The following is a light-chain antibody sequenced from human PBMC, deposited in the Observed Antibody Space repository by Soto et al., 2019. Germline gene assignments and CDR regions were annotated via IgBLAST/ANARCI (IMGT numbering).Light chain of an antibody. CDR3: QEYNSYSEA. V-gene: IGKV1-5*01. CDR2: DAS. J-gene: IGKJ1*01. Sequence: DITLPQSPSSVSASVGDRVTITFRASQGISSWLAWYQQKPGKAPKLLIYDASSLESGVPSRFSGSGSGTEFTLTISCLQPDDFATYYCQEYNSYSEAFGQGTKVDI. CDR1: QGISSW.